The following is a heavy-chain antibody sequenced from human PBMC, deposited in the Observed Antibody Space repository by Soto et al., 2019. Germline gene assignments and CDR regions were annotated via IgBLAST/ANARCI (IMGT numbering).Heavy chain of an antibody. Sequence: PGGRLRLSCAASGFTFSSYGMHWVRQAPGKGLEWVAVISYDGSNKYYADSVKGRFTISRDNSKNTLYLQMNSLRAEDTAVYFCAKESSGYGGNSSYARQVCGNATPVT. V-gene: IGHV3-30*18. CDR1: GFTFSSYG. CDR2: ISYDGSNK. D-gene: IGHD6-25*01. CDR3: AKESSGYGGNSSYARQV. J-gene: IGHJ6*03.